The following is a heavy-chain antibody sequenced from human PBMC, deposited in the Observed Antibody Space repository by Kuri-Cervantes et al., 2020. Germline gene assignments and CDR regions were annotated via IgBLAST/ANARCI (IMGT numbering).Heavy chain of an antibody. CDR3: ARGATIVVVTVTD. J-gene: IGHJ4*02. CDR2: IRSSSTTI. V-gene: IGHV3-48*01. D-gene: IGHD2-21*02. Sequence: GESLKISCAASGFTFSNYDMNWVRQSPGKGLECISYIRSSSTTIYYADSVKGRFTISRDNSKNTLYLQMNSLRAEDTAVYYCARGATIVVVTVTDWGQGTLVTVSS. CDR1: GFTFSNYD.